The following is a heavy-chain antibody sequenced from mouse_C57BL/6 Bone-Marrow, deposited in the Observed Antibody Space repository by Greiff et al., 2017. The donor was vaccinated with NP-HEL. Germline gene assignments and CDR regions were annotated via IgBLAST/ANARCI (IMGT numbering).Heavy chain of an antibody. D-gene: IGHD3-2*02. CDR3: ARGGTAQAAWFAY. Sequence: EVHLVESGPGLVKPSQSLSLTCSVTGYSITSGYYWNWIRQFPGNKLEWMGYISYDGSNNYNPSLKNRISITRDTSKNQFFLKLNSVTTEDTATYYCARGGTAQAAWFAYWGQGTLVTVSA. CDR1: GYSITSGYY. J-gene: IGHJ3*01. CDR2: ISYDGSN. V-gene: IGHV3-6*01.